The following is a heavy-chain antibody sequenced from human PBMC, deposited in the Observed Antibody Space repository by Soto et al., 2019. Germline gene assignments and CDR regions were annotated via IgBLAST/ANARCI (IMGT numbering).Heavy chain of an antibody. J-gene: IGHJ4*02. V-gene: IGHV3-7*03. Sequence: GGSLRLCSVASGFSLSTYWMSWVRQVPGTGLEWVANIKADGSETHYVDSVRGRFTISRDNAKTSLYVQVNSLRAEDTAVYYCAKGGHIDVCGQGTLVTV. CDR1: GFSLSTYW. CDR2: IKADGSET. CDR3: AKGGHIDV. D-gene: IGHD3-16*01.